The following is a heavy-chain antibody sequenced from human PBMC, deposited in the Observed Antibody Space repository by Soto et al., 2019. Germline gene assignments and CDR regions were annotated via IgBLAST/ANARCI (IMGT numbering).Heavy chain of an antibody. V-gene: IGHV4-31*03. Sequence: KTSETLFLTCTVSGGSISSGGYYWSWIRQHPGKGLEWIGYIYYSGSTYYNPSLKSRVTISVDTSKNQFSLKLSSVTAADTAVYYCARDRYGSGSGDLYYYYGMDVWGQGTTVTVSS. J-gene: IGHJ6*02. CDR1: GGSISSGGYY. CDR3: ARDRYGSGSGDLYYYYGMDV. CDR2: IYYSGST. D-gene: IGHD3-10*01.